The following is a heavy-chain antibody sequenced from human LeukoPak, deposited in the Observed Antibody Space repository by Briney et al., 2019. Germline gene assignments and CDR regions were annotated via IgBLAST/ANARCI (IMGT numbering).Heavy chain of an antibody. CDR2: IKQDGSEK. CDR3: ARVPNNWNRQKFDP. J-gene: IGHJ5*02. CDR1: GFTFSSYW. D-gene: IGHD1-20*01. V-gene: IGHV3-7*01. Sequence: GGSLRLSCAASGFTFSSYWMSWVRQAPGKGLEWVANIKQDGSEKYYVDSVKGRFTISRDNAKNSLYLQMNSLRAEDTAVYYCARVPNNWNRQKFDPWGQGTLVTVSS.